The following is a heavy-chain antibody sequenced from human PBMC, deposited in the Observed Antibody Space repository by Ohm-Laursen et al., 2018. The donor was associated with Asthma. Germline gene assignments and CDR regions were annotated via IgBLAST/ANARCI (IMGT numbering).Heavy chain of an antibody. CDR3: ARRDFSGGDPSAAFDI. Sequence: SLRLSCAASGFTFSDYYMSFIRQAPGKGLEWVASMSGRSPNTYYADSVKGRFTISRDNSKNTLYMQMNSLRAEDTAVYYCARRDFSGGDPSAAFDIWGQGTMVTVSS. CDR1: GFTFSDYY. D-gene: IGHD2-21*02. V-gene: IGHV3-11*06. CDR2: MSGRSPNT. J-gene: IGHJ3*02.